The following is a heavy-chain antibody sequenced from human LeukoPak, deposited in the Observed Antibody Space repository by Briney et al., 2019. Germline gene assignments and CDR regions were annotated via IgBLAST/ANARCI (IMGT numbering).Heavy chain of an antibody. J-gene: IGHJ5*02. Sequence: GGSLRLSCAASGFPFSGYWMHWVRQAPGKGLVWVSRIDDDGAGATYADSVKGRFTISRDNAKNTLYLQMNSLRVEDTAVYYCARSASGYDAWGQGTLVTVSS. V-gene: IGHV3-74*01. CDR1: GFPFSGYW. CDR3: ARSASGYDA. D-gene: IGHD5-12*01. CDR2: IDDDGAGA.